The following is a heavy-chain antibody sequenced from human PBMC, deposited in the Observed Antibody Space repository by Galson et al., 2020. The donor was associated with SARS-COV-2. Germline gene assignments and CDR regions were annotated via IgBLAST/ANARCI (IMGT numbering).Heavy chain of an antibody. D-gene: IGHD3-16*01. V-gene: IGHV4-31*01. J-gene: IGHJ2*01. Sequence: SKTLSLTCTVSGGSISSGGYYWSWIRQHPGKGLEWIGYIYYSGSTYYNPSLKSLVTISVDTSKNQFSLKLSSVTAADTAVYYCARGFDTYYPWGWYFDLWGRGTLVTVSS. CDR1: GGSISSGGYY. CDR2: IYYSGST. CDR3: ARGFDTYYPWGWYFDL.